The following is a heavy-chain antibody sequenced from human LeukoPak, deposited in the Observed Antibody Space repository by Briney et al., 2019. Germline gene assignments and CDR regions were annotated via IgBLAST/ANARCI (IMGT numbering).Heavy chain of an antibody. J-gene: IGHJ4*02. CDR3: AIAGYSGYDYLDY. CDR2: TSWDGGST. D-gene: IGHD5-12*01. Sequence: GGSLRLSCAASGFTFDDYAMHWLRPAPGQGLEWVSLTSWDGGSTYYADSVKGRFTISRDNSKNSLYLQMNSLRAEDKAVYYCAIAGYSGYDYLDYWGQGTLVTVSS. CDR1: GFTFDDYA. V-gene: IGHV3-43D*03.